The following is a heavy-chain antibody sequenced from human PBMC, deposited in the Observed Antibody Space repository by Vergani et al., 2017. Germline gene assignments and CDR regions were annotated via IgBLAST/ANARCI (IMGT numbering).Heavy chain of an antibody. CDR3: ARHLAYCGGDCYPYYYGMDV. V-gene: IGHV4-39*01. D-gene: IGHD2-21*02. CDR1: GGSISSSSHF. CDR2: IYYSGST. Sequence: QVQLQESGPGLVKPSETLSLTCVVSGGSISSSSHFWGWLRQTPGKGLEWIGSIYYSGSTYYNPSLKSRVSISVDTSKNQFSLKLSSVTAADTAVYYCARHLAYCGGDCYPYYYGMDVWGQGTTVTVSS. J-gene: IGHJ6*02.